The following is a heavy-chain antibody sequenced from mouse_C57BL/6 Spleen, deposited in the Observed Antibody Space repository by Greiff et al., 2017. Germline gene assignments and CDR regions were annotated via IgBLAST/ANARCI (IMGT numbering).Heavy chain of an antibody. D-gene: IGHD1-1*01. CDR2: IDPANGIT. V-gene: IGHV14-3*01. J-gene: IGHJ4*01. CDR1: GFNFKNTY. Sequence: VQLQQSVAELVRPGASVKLSCTASGFNFKNTYMHWVKQRPEQGLEWIGRIDPANGITKYAPKFQGKATITADTSSNTASLQLSSLTSGNTALYYCASLITTVVAPEDYAMDYWGQGTSVTVSS. CDR3: ASLITTVVAPEDYAMDY.